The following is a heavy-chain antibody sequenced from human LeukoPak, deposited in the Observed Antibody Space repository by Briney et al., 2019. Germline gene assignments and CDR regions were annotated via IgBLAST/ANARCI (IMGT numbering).Heavy chain of an antibody. D-gene: IGHD5-18*01. V-gene: IGHV4-34*01. CDR1: GGSLSGYY. J-gene: IGHJ4*02. Sequence: SETLSLTCAVYGGSLSGYYWSWIRQPPGKGLEWIGVIKHSGSTNYNPALKSRVTISVDTSNDEFSLKLSAVIAADTAVYYCARVYSYGYVNYWGQGTMVTVCS. CDR2: IKHSGST. CDR3: ARVYSYGYVNY.